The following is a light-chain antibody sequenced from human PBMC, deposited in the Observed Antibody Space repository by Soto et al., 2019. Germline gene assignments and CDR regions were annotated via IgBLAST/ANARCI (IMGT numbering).Light chain of an antibody. CDR1: QSVSSSY. V-gene: IGKV3-20*01. J-gene: IGKJ4*01. CDR3: QQYGSSPLT. Sequence: EVVLTQSPGTLSLSPGERATLSCRASQSVSSSYLAWYRQKPGQAPRLLIYGASSRATGIPDRFSGSGSGTDFTLTISRLEPEDFELYYCQQYGSSPLTFGGGTKLEIK. CDR2: GAS.